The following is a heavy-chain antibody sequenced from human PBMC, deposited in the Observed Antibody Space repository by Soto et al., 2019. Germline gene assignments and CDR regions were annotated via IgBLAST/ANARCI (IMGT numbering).Heavy chain of an antibody. CDR2: ISYDGDNI. Sequence: QVQLVESGGGLVQPGRSLRLSCAASGFTFSYHAMNWVRQAPGKGLEWVAVISYDGDNIYIAESVKGRFTISRDNAKNSLSLQMNSLRAEDTAMYFCARATTTSSFSAMDVWGQGTTVIVSS. CDR3: ARATTTSSFSAMDV. D-gene: IGHD1-1*01. V-gene: IGHV3-30-3*01. J-gene: IGHJ6*02. CDR1: GFTFSYHA.